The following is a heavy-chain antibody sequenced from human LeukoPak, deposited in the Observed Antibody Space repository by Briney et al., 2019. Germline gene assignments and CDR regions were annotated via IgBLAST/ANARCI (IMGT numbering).Heavy chain of an antibody. D-gene: IGHD6-19*01. J-gene: IGHJ4*02. CDR2: ISSSGSTI. V-gene: IGHV3-48*03. Sequence: GGSLRLSCAASGFTFSSYEMNWVRQAPGKGLEWVSYISSSGSTIYYADSVKGRFTISRDNAKNSLYLQMNSLRAEDTAVYYCARGYSSGWYYGYWGQGTLVTVSS. CDR3: ARGYSSGWYYGY. CDR1: GFTFSSYE.